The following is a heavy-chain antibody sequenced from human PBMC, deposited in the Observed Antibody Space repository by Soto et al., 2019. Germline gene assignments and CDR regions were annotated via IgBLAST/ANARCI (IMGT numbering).Heavy chain of an antibody. D-gene: IGHD6-19*01. Sequence: MTSETLSLTCTVSGGSISSYYWSWIRQPPGKGLEWIGSIYYSGSTYYNPSLKSRVTISVDTSKNQFSLKLSSVTAADTAVYYCASPKTVAGGWFDPWGQGTLVTVSS. CDR3: ASPKTVAGGWFDP. CDR2: IYYSGST. V-gene: IGHV4-39*01. J-gene: IGHJ5*02. CDR1: GGSISSYY.